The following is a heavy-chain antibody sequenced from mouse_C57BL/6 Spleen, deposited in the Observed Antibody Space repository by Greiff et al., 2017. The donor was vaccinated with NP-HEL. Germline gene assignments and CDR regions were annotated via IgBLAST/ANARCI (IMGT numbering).Heavy chain of an antibody. V-gene: IGHV1-55*01. D-gene: IGHD1-1*01. CDR1: GYTFTSYW. CDR3: ARPHYYGSSYPYAMDY. Sequence: QVQLKQPGAELVKPGASVKMSCKASGYTFTSYWITWVKQRPGQGLEWIGDIYPGSGSTNYNEKFKSKATLTVDTSSSTAYMQLSSLTSEDSAVYYCARPHYYGSSYPYAMDYWGQGTSVTVSS. J-gene: IGHJ4*01. CDR2: IYPGSGST.